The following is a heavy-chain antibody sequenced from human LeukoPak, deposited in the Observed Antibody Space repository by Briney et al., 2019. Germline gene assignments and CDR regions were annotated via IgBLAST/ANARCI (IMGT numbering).Heavy chain of an antibody. CDR2: IYPGDSDT. CDR3: VSGDSYYYDSSGPTDY. CDR1: GYSFTSYW. Sequence: GESLKISCKGSGYSFTSYWIGWVRQMPGKGLEWMGIIYPGDSDTRYSPSFQGQVTISADKSISTAYLQWSSLKASDTAMYYCVSGDSYYYDSSGPTDYWGQGTLVTVSS. D-gene: IGHD3-22*01. V-gene: IGHV5-51*01. J-gene: IGHJ4*02.